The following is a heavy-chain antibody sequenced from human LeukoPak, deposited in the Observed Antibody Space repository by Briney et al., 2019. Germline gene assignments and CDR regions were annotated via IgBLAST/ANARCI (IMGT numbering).Heavy chain of an antibody. CDR2: ICYDGGKR. CDR1: GFTFRNHG. Sequence: PGRALRLSCAASGFTFRNHGMHWVRQAPGKGREWVAVICYDGGKRYYADSAKGRFTISIDNSKDMLSLQMNSLTVEDTAVYYCARDPNISGNYYSLDYWGQGTLVT. CDR3: ARDPNISGNYYSLDY. V-gene: IGHV3-33*01. D-gene: IGHD1-26*01. J-gene: IGHJ4*02.